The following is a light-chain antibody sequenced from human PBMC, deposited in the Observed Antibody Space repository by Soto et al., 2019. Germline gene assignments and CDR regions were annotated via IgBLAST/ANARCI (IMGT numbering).Light chain of an antibody. Sequence: EIVLTQSPATLSSFPGDRVTLSCRASQYINPILAWYQHRPGQAPRRLIYQTSIRSAGIPSRFSASGSGTDCTLTISDVQPEDFALYYCHQRQSWPRTFGQGTKGDI. CDR1: QYINPI. V-gene: IGKV3-11*01. J-gene: IGKJ1*01. CDR2: QTS. CDR3: HQRQSWPRT.